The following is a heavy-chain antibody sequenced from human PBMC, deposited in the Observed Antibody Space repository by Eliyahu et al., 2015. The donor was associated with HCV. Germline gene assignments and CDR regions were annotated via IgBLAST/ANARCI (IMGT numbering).Heavy chain of an antibody. D-gene: IGHD6-19*01. CDR2: IYYSGST. CDR1: GGSVSSGSYY. CDR3: AREKYSSGWVGMDV. V-gene: IGHV4-61*01. Sequence: QVQLQESGPGLVKPSETLSLTCTVXGGSVSSGSYYWSWXRQPPGKGLEWIGYIYYSGSTNYNPSLKSRVTISVDTSKNQFSLKLSSVTAADTAVYYCAREKYSSGWVGMDVWGQGTTVTVSS. J-gene: IGHJ6*02.